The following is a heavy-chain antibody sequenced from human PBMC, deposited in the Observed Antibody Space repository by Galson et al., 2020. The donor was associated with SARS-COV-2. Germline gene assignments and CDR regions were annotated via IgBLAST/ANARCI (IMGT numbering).Heavy chain of an antibody. CDR2: IWYDGSNK. V-gene: IGHV3-33*01. J-gene: IGHJ3*02. CDR1: GFTFSSYG. CDR3: ARARRNGDYVPDAFDI. Sequence: QLGESLKISCAASGFTFSSYGMHWVRQAPGKGLEWVAVIWYDGSNKYYADSVKGRFTISRDNSKNTLYLQMNSLRAEDTAVYYCARARRNGDYVPDAFDIWGQGTMVTVSS. D-gene: IGHD4-17*01.